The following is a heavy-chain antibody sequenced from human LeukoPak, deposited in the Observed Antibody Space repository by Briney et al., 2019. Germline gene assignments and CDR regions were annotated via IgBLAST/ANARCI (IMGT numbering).Heavy chain of an antibody. D-gene: IGHD2-2*02. J-gene: IGHJ4*02. Sequence: GGSLRLSCATSGFTFTSYWMSWVRQAPGKGLEWVANIKQDGSEKYYVDSVKGRFTISRDNAGNSLYLQMNSLRAEDTAVYYCARDWLAIPDCWGQGTLVTVSS. CDR2: IKQDGSEK. CDR1: GFTFTSYW. V-gene: IGHV3-7*01. CDR3: ARDWLAIPDC.